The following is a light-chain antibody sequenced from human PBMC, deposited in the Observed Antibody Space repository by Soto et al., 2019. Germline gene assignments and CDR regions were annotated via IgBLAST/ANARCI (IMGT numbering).Light chain of an antibody. CDR3: QQYDGAPLT. CDR2: AAS. Sequence: EIVLTQSPDTLSLSPGERATLLCRASQTRSINSLAWYQQKPGQAPRLLIYAASTRDTGIPDRFNGSGSGTDFALTINRLEPEDFAVYYCQQYDGAPLTFGPGTKVDVK. J-gene: IGKJ3*01. V-gene: IGKV3-20*01. CDR1: QTRSINS.